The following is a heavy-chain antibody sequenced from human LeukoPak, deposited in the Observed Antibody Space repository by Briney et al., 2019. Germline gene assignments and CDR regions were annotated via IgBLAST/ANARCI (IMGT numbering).Heavy chain of an antibody. Sequence: GASVKVSCKASGGTFSSYAISWVRQATGQGLEWMGGIIPIFGTTNYAQKFQGRVTITADESTSTAYMELSSLRSEDTAVYYCAREWGLESSGYYYAYWGQGTLVTVSS. J-gene: IGHJ4*02. CDR1: GGTFSSYA. V-gene: IGHV1-69*13. CDR3: AREWGLESSGYYYAY. D-gene: IGHD3-22*01. CDR2: IIPIFGTT.